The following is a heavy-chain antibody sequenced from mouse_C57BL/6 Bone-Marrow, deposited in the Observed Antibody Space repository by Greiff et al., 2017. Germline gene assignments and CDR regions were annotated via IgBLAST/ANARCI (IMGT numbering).Heavy chain of an antibody. CDR3: ARSNYYGSSRLYWYFDV. Sequence: QVQLQQPGAELVMPGASVKLSCKASGYTFTSYWMHWVKQRPGQGLEWIGEVDPSDSYTNYNQKFKGKSTLTVDKSSSTAYMQLSSLTSEDSAVYYCARSNYYGSSRLYWYFDVWGTGTTVTVSS. D-gene: IGHD1-1*01. J-gene: IGHJ1*03. CDR1: GYTFTSYW. V-gene: IGHV1-69*01. CDR2: VDPSDSYT.